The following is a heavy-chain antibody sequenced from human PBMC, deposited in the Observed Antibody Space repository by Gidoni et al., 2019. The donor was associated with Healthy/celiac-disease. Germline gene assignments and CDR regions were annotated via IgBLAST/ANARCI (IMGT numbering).Heavy chain of an antibody. CDR1: GFTFSSHG. D-gene: IGHD6-13*01. CDR2: IWYDGSNK. CDR3: AGGLSSSWYYYYMDV. Sequence: QVQLVESGGGVVQPGRSLRLSCAASGFTFSSHGMHWVRQAPGKGLEWVAVIWYDGSNKYYADSVKGRFTISRDNSKNTLYLQMNSLRAEDTAVYYCAGGLSSSWYYYYMDVWGKRDHGHRLL. V-gene: IGHV3-33*01. J-gene: IGHJ6*03.